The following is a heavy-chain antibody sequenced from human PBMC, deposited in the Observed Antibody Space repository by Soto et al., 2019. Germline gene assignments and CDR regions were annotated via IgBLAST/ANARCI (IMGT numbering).Heavy chain of an antibody. J-gene: IGHJ6*02. D-gene: IGHD3-3*01. V-gene: IGHV1-3*01. CDR2: INGGNGNT. Sequence: PRASVKVSCKAFGYTFTSYAMHWVRQAPGQRLEWMGWINGGNGNTKYSQKFQGRVTITRDTSASTAYMELSSLRSEDTAVYYCATIRLRFLEWLLFDRGDYGMDVWGQGTTVTVSS. CDR3: ATIRLRFLEWLLFDRGDYGMDV. CDR1: GYTFTSYA.